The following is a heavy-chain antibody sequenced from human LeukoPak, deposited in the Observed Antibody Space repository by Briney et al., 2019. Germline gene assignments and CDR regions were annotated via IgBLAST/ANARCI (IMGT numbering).Heavy chain of an antibody. J-gene: IGHJ6*03. CDR3: ARDLGIAPTYYYYYMDV. CDR2: INPNSGGT. V-gene: IGHV1-2*02. D-gene: IGHD6-13*01. CDR1: GYTFTSYG. Sequence: ASVKVSCKASGYTFTSYGISWVRQAPGQGLEWMGWINPNSGGTNYAQKFQGRVTMTRDTSISTAYMELSRLRSDDTAVYYCARDLGIAPTYYYYYMDVWGKGTTVTVSS.